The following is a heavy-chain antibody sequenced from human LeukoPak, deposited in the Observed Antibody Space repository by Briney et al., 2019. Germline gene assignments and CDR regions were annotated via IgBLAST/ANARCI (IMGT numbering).Heavy chain of an antibody. J-gene: IGHJ4*02. CDR1: GFTFSSYG. CDR3: ARPSGGWELLLLVYSGYFDY. Sequence: GGSLRLSCAASGFTFSSYGMSWVRQAPGKGLEWVSAISGSGGSTYYADSVKGRFTISRDNSKNTLYLQMNSLRAEDTAVYYCARPSGGWELLLLVYSGYFDYWGQGTLVTVSS. V-gene: IGHV3-23*01. D-gene: IGHD1-26*01. CDR2: ISGSGGST.